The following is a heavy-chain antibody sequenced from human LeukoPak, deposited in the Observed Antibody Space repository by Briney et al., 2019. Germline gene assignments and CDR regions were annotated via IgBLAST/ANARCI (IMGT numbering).Heavy chain of an antibody. D-gene: IGHD1-26*01. CDR1: GGTFSSYA. CDR3: AKDLSPGSYSVVY. J-gene: IGHJ4*02. Sequence: SVKVSCKASGGTFSSYAISWVRQAPGQGLEWMGGIIPIFGTANYAQKFQGRVTITADKSTSTAYMELSSLRSEDTAVYYCAKDLSPGSYSVVYWGQGTLVTDSS. V-gene: IGHV1-69*06. CDR2: IIPIFGTA.